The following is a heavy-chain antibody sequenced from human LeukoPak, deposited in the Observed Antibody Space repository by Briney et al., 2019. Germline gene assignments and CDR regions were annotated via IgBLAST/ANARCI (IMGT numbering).Heavy chain of an antibody. Sequence: GGSLRLSCAASGFTFSSYSMNWVRQAPGKGLEWVSSISSSSSYIYYADSVKGRFTISRDNAKNSLYLQMNSLRAEDTAVYYCARDSKLAPYAFDIWGQGIMVTVSS. D-gene: IGHD6-13*01. CDR3: ARDSKLAPYAFDI. J-gene: IGHJ3*02. V-gene: IGHV3-21*01. CDR1: GFTFSSYS. CDR2: ISSSSSYI.